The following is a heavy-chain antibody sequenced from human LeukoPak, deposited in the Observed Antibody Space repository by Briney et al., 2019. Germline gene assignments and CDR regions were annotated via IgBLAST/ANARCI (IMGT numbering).Heavy chain of an antibody. D-gene: IGHD2-21*02. V-gene: IGHV1-8*03. CDR3: ARGREVVVTATLPYDY. CDR2: MNPNSGNT. Sequence: ASVKVSCKTSSYSFTSHDINWVRQATGQGLEWMGWMNPNSGNTDYAQKFQGRVTFTRNTSISTAYMELSSLRSEDTAVYYCARGREVVVTATLPYDYWGQGTLVTVSS. J-gene: IGHJ4*02. CDR1: SYSFTSHD.